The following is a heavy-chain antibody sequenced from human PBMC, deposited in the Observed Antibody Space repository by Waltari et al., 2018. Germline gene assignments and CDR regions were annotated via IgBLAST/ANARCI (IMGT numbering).Heavy chain of an antibody. CDR2: GDTSGTT. CDR3: ARDSRDFWRYAFYGVDV. J-gene: IGHJ6*02. V-gene: IGHV4-61*01. CDR1: GGSVSRGNYY. D-gene: IGHD3-16*01. Sequence: QVQLQESGPGLVKPSETLSLTCNVSGGSVSRGNYYWTWMRQSPGKAPDWVGHGDTSGTTKYKTSLQSRITIAIDTSKNQFSLKLTSVTAADTAVYYCARDSRDFWRYAFYGVDVWGPGTTVTVSS.